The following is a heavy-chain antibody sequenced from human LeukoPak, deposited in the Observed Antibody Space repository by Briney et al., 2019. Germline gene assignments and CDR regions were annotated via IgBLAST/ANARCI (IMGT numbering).Heavy chain of an antibody. CDR2: ISNDGSRT. D-gene: IGHD2-15*01. J-gene: IGHJ6*02. CDR1: GFTFSSYG. CDR3: AKDGGPCSGGSCYSYYYYGMDV. Sequence: QPGRSLRLSCAASGFTFSSYGMHWVRQAPGKGLDWLTVISNDGSRTYYADSVKGRFTISRDNSKNTLYLQLNSLRAEDTAVYYCAKDGGPCSGGSCYSYYYYGMDVWGQGTTVTVSS. V-gene: IGHV3-30*18.